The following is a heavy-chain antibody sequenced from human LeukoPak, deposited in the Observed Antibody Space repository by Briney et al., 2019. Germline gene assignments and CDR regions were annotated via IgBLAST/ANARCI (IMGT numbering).Heavy chain of an antibody. Sequence: GASVKVSCKASGYTFTGYYMHWVRQAPGQGLEWMRWINPNSGGTNYAQKFQGRVTMTRDTSTSTAYMELSRLRSDDTAVYYCARDQDYGGNLVDYCGKGTLVTVSS. CDR2: INPNSGGT. J-gene: IGHJ4*02. CDR3: ARDQDYGGNLVDY. V-gene: IGHV1-2*02. D-gene: IGHD4-23*01. CDR1: GYTFTGYY.